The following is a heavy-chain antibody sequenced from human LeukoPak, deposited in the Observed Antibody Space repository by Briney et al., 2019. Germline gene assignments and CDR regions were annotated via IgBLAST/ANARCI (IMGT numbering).Heavy chain of an antibody. J-gene: IGHJ4*02. Sequence: PGRSLRLSCAASGFNFRSYGMHWVRQAPGKGLEWVAIIWYDGSNKHHADSVKGRFTISRDNSKNTLFLQMDSLRAEDTAVYYCARSHPGTTVDGYWGQGTLVTVSS. CDR3: ARSHPGTTVDGY. CDR1: GFNFRSYG. CDR2: IWYDGSNK. V-gene: IGHV3-33*01. D-gene: IGHD6-19*01.